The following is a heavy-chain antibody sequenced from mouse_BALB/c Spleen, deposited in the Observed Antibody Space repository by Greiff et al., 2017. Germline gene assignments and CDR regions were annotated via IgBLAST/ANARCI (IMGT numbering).Heavy chain of an antibody. CDR2: ISSGGSYT. D-gene: IGHD1-1*01. CDR1: GFTFSSYA. CDR3: AREGDYYGSSHYYAMDY. V-gene: IGHV5-9-4*01. J-gene: IGHJ4*01. Sequence: EVKLVESGGGLVKPGGSLKLSCAASGFTFSSYAMSWVRQSPEKRLEWVAEISSGGSYTYYPDTVTGRFTISRDNAKNTLYLEMSSLRSEDTAMYYCAREGDYYGSSHYYAMDYWGQGTSVTVSS.